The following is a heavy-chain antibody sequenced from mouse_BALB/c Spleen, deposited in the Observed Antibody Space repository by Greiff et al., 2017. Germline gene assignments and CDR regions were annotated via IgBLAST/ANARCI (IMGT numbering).Heavy chain of an antibody. D-gene: IGHD1-2*01. V-gene: IGHV5-17*02. CDR3: ARREVRLNAMDY. CDR2: ISSGSSTI. J-gene: IGHJ4*01. Sequence: EVKLVESGGGLVQPGGSRKLSCAASGFTFSSFGMHWVRQDPEKGLEWVAYISSGSSTIYYADTVKGRFTISRDNPKNTLFLQMTSLRSEDTAMYYCARREVRLNAMDYWGQGTSVTVSS. CDR1: GFTFSSFG.